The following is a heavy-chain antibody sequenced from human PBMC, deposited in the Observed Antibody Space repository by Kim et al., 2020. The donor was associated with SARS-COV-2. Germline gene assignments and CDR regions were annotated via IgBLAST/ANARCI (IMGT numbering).Heavy chain of an antibody. CDR3: ARDLTITIFGVVIDYYYMDV. D-gene: IGHD3-3*01. CDR1: GFTFSSYE. CDR2: ISSSGSTI. J-gene: IGHJ6*03. Sequence: GGSLRLSCAASGFTFSSYEMNWVRQAPGKGLEWVSYISSSGSTIYYADSVKSRFTISRDNAKNSLYLQMNSLRAEDTAVYYCARDLTITIFGVVIDYYYMDVGGKGTTVTVSS. V-gene: IGHV3-48*03.